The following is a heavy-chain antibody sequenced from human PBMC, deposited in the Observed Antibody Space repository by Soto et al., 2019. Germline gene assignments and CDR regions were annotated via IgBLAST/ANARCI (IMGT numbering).Heavy chain of an antibody. Sequence: ESGGGLVQPGGSLRLSCAASGFTFSSYSMNWVRQAPGKGLEWVSYISSSSSTIYYADSVKGRFTISRDNAKNSLYLQMNSLRAEDTAVYYCARDYDYIWGSYRRDFDYWGQGTLVTVSS. D-gene: IGHD3-16*02. CDR2: ISSSSSTI. CDR3: ARDYDYIWGSYRRDFDY. V-gene: IGHV3-48*01. J-gene: IGHJ4*02. CDR1: GFTFSSYS.